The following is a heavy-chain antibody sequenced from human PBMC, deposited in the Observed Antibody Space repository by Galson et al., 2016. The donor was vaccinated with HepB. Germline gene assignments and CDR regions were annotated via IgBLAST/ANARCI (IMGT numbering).Heavy chain of an antibody. CDR3: ARASRTLVRGVTLLRYGMDV. D-gene: IGHD3-10*01. V-gene: IGHV4-34*01. CDR2: INQSGGI. Sequence: SETLSLTCGVLDGSFSDNYWSWIRQPPEKGLERIGEINQSGGINYNSALKSRVSISVDTSKKYFSLKLRSVTAADTAVYYCARASRTLVRGVTLLRYGMDVWGQGTTVTVSS. CDR1: DGSFSDNY. J-gene: IGHJ6*02.